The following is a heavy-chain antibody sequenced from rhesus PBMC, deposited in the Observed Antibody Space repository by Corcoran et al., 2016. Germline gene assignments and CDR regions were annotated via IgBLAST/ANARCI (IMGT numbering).Heavy chain of an antibody. CDR3: ASNIGRYSFLDY. CDR2: IDGSGSST. CDR1: GGSISSSY. V-gene: IGHV4-169*01. J-gene: IGHJ4*01. Sequence: QLQLQESGPGLVKPSETLSVTCAVSGGSISSSYWSWIRQAPGKGLQWIGYIDGSGSSTNYNPPLKSRVTLSVAPSKNLLSLMLTSVTAAVTAVYYCASNIGRYSFLDYWGQGVLVTVSS. D-gene: IGHD5-24*01.